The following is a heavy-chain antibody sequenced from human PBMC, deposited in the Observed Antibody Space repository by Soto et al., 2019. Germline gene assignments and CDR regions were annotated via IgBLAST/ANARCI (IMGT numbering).Heavy chain of an antibody. J-gene: IGHJ5*02. CDR1: GFTFSSYA. CDR3: AKDPSYYDFWSGPNWFDP. CDR2: ISGSGGST. Sequence: EVQLLESGGGLVQPGGSLRLSCAASGFTFSSYAMSWVSQAPGKGLEWVSAISGSGGSTYYADSVKGRFTISRDNSKNTLYLQMNSLRAEDTAVYYCAKDPSYYDFWSGPNWFDPWGQGTLVTVSS. D-gene: IGHD3-3*01. V-gene: IGHV3-23*01.